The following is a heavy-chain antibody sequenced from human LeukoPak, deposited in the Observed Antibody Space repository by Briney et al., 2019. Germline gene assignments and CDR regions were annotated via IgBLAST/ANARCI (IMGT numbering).Heavy chain of an antibody. V-gene: IGHV3-33*01. CDR1: GFTFSNFG. Sequence: GGSLRLSCVASGFTFSNFGMHWVRQAPGKGLEWVAVIWYDGSNKYYADSVKGRFAISRDDSKNTLYLQMNSPRVEDTAVYYCARDRSVLWFDPWGQGTLVTVSP. CDR3: ARDRSVLWFDP. CDR2: IWYDGSNK. D-gene: IGHD3-10*02. J-gene: IGHJ5*02.